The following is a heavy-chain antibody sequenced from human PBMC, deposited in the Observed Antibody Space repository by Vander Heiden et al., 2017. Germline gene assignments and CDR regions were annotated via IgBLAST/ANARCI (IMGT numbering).Heavy chain of an antibody. Sequence: QVQLQESGPGLVKPSEPLSLTCTVPVGSVTSGSFYWSWIRQPAGRGLEWIGEISYGGSTRYHPSLQSRVSISVDTSTNHFSLKLKSVTAADTAVYFCARGKTSYYSYVFDIWGRGTVVTVS. CDR2: ISYGGST. CDR1: VGSVTSGSFY. V-gene: IGHV4-61*03. D-gene: IGHD2-2*01. CDR3: ARGKTSYYSYVFDI. J-gene: IGHJ3*02.